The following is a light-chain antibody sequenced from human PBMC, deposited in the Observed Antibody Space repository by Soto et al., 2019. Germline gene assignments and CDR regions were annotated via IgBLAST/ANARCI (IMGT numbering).Light chain of an antibody. V-gene: IGKV3-11*01. CDR1: QSVGRY. CDR3: QQRASWLT. CDR2: DAS. Sequence: EIVLTQSPATLSLSPGERATLSCRASQSVGRYLAWYQQKPGQAPRLLIYDASNRATGIPARFSGSGSGTDFTFTISSLEPEDFAVYFCQQRASWLTFGGGTKVEIK. J-gene: IGKJ4*01.